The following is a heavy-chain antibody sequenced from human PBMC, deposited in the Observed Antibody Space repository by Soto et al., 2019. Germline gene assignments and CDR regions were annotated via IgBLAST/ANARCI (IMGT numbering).Heavy chain of an antibody. CDR1: GGSISSSNW. CDR2: IYHSGST. V-gene: IGHV4-4*02. Sequence: SETLSLTCAVSGGSISSSNWWSWVRQPPGKGLEWIGEIYHSGSTNYNPSLKSRVTISVDKSKNQFSLKLSSVTAADTAVYYCASWGRDGYNYDWFDPWGQGTLVTVSS. J-gene: IGHJ5*02. CDR3: ASWGRDGYNYDWFDP. D-gene: IGHD1-1*01.